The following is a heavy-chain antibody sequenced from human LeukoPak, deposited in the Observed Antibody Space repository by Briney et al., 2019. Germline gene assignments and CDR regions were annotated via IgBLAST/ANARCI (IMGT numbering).Heavy chain of an antibody. J-gene: IGHJ4*02. CDR1: GFTFSSYW. Sequence: GGSLRLSCAASGFTFSSYWMHWVRQAPGKGLVWVSRINSDGYSISYADSVKGRFTISRENAKNTLYLQMNSLRAEDTAVYYCARSRRRELLGTYFDYWGQGTLVTASS. CDR2: INSDGYSI. V-gene: IGHV3-74*01. CDR3: ARSRRRELLGTYFDY. D-gene: IGHD1-26*01.